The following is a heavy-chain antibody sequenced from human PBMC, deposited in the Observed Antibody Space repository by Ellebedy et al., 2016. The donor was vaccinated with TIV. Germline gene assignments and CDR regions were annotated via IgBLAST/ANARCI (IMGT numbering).Heavy chain of an antibody. CDR2: IWYDGSNK. CDR1: GFTFSSYG. V-gene: IGHV3-33*06. D-gene: IGHD1-7*01. Sequence: GESLKISCAASGFTFSSYGMHWVRQAPGKGLEWVAVIWYDGSNKYYADSVKGRFTISRDNSKNTLYLQMNSLRGEDTAVYFCAKKNPGNFPFDSWGQGTLVTVSS. CDR3: AKKNPGNFPFDS. J-gene: IGHJ4*02.